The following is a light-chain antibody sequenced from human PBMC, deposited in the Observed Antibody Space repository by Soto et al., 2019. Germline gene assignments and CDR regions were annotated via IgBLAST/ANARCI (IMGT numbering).Light chain of an antibody. CDR2: DAS. J-gene: IGKJ2*01. CDR3: QQYGNLPLT. V-gene: IGKV1-33*01. CDR1: EDITNY. Sequence: DIYMAQSPSSLSASVGDRVTITCQASEDITNYLNWYQQKPGKAPKLLIYDASSLETGVTLRFTGGGSGTNFTFTISGLQPEDIASYYCQQYGNLPLTFGQGTMVEFK.